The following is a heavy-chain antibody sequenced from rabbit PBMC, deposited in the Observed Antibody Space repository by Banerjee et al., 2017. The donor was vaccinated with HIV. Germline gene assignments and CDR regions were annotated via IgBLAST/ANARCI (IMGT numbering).Heavy chain of an antibody. CDR2: IYTGSGSA. CDR3: ARDLAGVIGWNFNL. CDR1: GFDFSSNA. J-gene: IGHJ4*01. D-gene: IGHD4-1*01. V-gene: IGHV1S47*01. Sequence: QEQLVESGGGLVQPEGSLTLTCKASGFDFSSNAMCWVRQAPGKGLEWIGCIYTGSGSAYYASWVKGRFTISRDNAQNTVSLQLNSLTAADTASYFCARDLAGVIGWNFNLWGPGTLVTVS.